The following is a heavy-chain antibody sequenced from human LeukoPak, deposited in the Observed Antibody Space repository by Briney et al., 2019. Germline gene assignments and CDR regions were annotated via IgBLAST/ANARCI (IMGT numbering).Heavy chain of an antibody. J-gene: IGHJ5*02. CDR1: GGSISSGGLY. D-gene: IGHD6-19*01. V-gene: IGHV4-31*03. Sequence: SQTLSLTCTVSGGSISSGGLYWSWIRQHPGKGLEWIGYIYYSGSTYYNPSLKSRVTISVDTSKNQFSLKLSSVTAADTAVYYCAREAVAGTRRWFDPWGQGTLVTVSS. CDR3: AREAVAGTRRWFDP. CDR2: IYYSGST.